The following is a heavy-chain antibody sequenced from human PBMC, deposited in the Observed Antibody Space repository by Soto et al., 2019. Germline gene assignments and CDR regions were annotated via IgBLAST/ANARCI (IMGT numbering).Heavy chain of an antibody. V-gene: IGHV3-23*01. CDR3: AKDHAHPTYSYAPEYYFDY. CDR2: ISGSGGSK. Sequence: EVQLLESGGGLVQPGGSLRLSCAASGFTFSSYAMSWVRQAPGKGLEWVSAISGSGGSKYYADSVKGRFTISRDNSKNTPYLQRSSPRTEYTAVYYCAKDHAHPTYSYAPEYYFDYWGQRTLVTVSS. D-gene: IGHD5-18*01. CDR1: GFTFSSYA. J-gene: IGHJ4*02.